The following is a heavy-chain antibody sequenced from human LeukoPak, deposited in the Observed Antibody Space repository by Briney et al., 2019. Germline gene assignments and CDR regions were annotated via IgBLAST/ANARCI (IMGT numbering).Heavy chain of an antibody. Sequence: GGSLRLSCAASGFTVSSNYMSWVRQAPGKGLEWVSVIYSSGSTDYADSVRGRFTISRDNSKNTLFLQMNSLRVEDTAVYYCAXRGIYDSSGYPDYWGQGTLVTVSS. CDR3: AXRGIYDSSGYPDY. V-gene: IGHV3-66*01. J-gene: IGHJ4*02. D-gene: IGHD3-22*01. CDR2: IYSSGST. CDR1: GFTVSSNY.